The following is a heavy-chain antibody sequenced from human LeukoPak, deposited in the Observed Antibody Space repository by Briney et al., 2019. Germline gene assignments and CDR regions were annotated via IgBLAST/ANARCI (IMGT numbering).Heavy chain of an antibody. CDR2: ISGSGGST. V-gene: IGHV3-23*01. J-gene: IGHJ6*03. D-gene: IGHD2-2*01. CDR3: AKANIVVVPAATRKYYYYYMDV. Sequence: PGGSLRLXCAASGFTFSSYAMSWVRQAPGKGLEWVSAISGSGGSTYYADSVKGRFTISRDNSKNTLYLQMNSLRAEDTAVYYCAKANIVVVPAATRKYYYYYMDVWGKGTTVTVSS. CDR1: GFTFSSYA.